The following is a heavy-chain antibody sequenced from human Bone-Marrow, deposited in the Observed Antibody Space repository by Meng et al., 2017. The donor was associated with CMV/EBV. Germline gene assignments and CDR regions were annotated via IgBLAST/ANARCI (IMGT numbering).Heavy chain of an antibody. CDR3: ARDLSNYFDI. D-gene: IGHD4/OR15-4a*01. CDR2: INWNGGST. V-gene: IGHV3-20*04. Sequence: GESLKISCAASGFTFDDYAMSWVRQAPGKGLEWVSGINWNGGSTGYADSVKGRFTISRDNAKNSLYLQMNSLRAEDTALYYCARDLSNYFDIWGQGTMVTVSS. J-gene: IGHJ3*02. CDR1: GFTFDDYA.